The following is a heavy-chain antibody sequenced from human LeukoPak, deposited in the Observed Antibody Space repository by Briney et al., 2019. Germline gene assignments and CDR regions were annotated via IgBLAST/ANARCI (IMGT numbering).Heavy chain of an antibody. CDR2: IYHSGST. V-gene: IGHV4-38-2*01. J-gene: IGHJ4*02. Sequence: PSETLSLTCAVSGYSISSGYYWGWIRQPPGKGLEWIGSIYHSGSTYYNPSLKSRVTISVDTSKNRFSLKLSSVTAADTAVYYCARRYSSGWYLRRYFDYWGQGTLVTVSS. CDR3: ARRYSSGWYLRRYFDY. D-gene: IGHD6-19*01. CDR1: GYSISSGYY.